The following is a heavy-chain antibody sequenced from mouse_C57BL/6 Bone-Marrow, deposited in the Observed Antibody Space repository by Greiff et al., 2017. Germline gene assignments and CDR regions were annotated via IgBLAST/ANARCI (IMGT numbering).Heavy chain of an antibody. CDR1: GYTFTDYY. V-gene: IGHV1-75*01. J-gene: IGHJ2*01. CDR2: IFPGSGGT. Sequence: QVQLQQSGPELVKPGASVKISCKASGYTFTDYYINWVKQRPGQGLEWIGWIFPGSGGTNYNEKFKGKDTLTVDKSSSTAYMLLSSLTSEDSAVXFCARCYYGSRYYFDYWGQGTTLTVSS. D-gene: IGHD1-1*01. CDR3: ARCYYGSRYYFDY.